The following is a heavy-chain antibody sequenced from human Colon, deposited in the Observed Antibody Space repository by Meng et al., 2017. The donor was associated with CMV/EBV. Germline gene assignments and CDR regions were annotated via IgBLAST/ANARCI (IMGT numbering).Heavy chain of an antibody. CDR3: ARASGGSYLFDY. D-gene: IGHD1-26*01. CDR2: IYSGGST. Sequence: GESLKISCAASGFTVSTNYMSWVRQAPGKGLEWVSVIYSGGSTYYADSVKGRFTISRDNSKNTVYLQKNSLIAEDTAVYYCARASGGSYLFDYWGQGTLVTVSS. J-gene: IGHJ4*02. CDR1: GFTVSTNY. V-gene: IGHV3-53*01.